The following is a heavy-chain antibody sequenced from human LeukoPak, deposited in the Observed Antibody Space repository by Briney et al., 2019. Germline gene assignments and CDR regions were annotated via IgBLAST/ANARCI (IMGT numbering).Heavy chain of an antibody. CDR3: AKDPPYYYDSSGYGGGAFDI. CDR1: GFTFNSYG. J-gene: IGHJ3*02. D-gene: IGHD3-22*01. CDR2: ISGSGGST. Sequence: PGGSLRLSCAASGFTFNSYGMSWVRQAPRKGLEWVSVISGSGGSTYYADSVKGRFTISRDNLKNTLYLQMNSLRAEDTAVYYCAKDPPYYYDSSGYGGGAFDIWGQGTMVTVSS. V-gene: IGHV3-23*01.